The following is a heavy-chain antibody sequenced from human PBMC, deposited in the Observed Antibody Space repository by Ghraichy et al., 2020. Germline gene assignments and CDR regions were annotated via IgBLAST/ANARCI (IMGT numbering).Heavy chain of an antibody. Sequence: GGSLRLSCAASGFTFSSYGMHWVRQAPGKGLEWVAVISYDGSNKYYADSVKGRFTISRDNSKNTLYLQMNSLRAEDTAVYYCAKGADTWIQLQFYEYWGQGTLVTVAS. CDR1: GFTFSSYG. D-gene: IGHD5-18*01. V-gene: IGHV3-30*18. CDR3: AKGADTWIQLQFYEY. CDR2: ISYDGSNK. J-gene: IGHJ4*02.